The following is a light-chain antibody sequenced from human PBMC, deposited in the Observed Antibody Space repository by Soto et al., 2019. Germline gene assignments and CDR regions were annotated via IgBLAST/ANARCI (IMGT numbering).Light chain of an antibody. CDR2: DVT. J-gene: IGLJ1*01. V-gene: IGLV2-14*03. CDR3: SSPRSRSFYV. CDR1: SSDIGSYNY. Sequence: QSALTQPASVSGSPGQSITISCTGTSSDIGSYNYVSWYQQHPGQAPKLMIYDVTNRPSGVSNRFSGSKSGNTASLTISGLQAEDEADYYCSSPRSRSFYVFGTGTKLTVL.